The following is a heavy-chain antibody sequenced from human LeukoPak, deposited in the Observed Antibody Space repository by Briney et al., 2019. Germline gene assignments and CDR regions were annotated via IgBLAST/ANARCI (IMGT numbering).Heavy chain of an antibody. D-gene: IGHD1-26*01. Sequence: PGGSLRLSCAASGFIFSSYSINWVRQAPGKGLEWVSSTSSSSDYIYYADSVKGRFSPSRDNAKNSLYLQMNSLRAEDTAMYYCARGHSGSYQRTDAFDIWGQGTMVTVSS. J-gene: IGHJ3*02. CDR1: GFIFSSYS. CDR2: TSSSSDYI. CDR3: ARGHSGSYQRTDAFDI. V-gene: IGHV3-21*01.